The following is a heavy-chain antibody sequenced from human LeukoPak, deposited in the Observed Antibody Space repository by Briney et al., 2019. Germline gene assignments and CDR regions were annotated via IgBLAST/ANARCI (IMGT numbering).Heavy chain of an antibody. CDR2: IKKDGSEK. CDR1: GFTFSSHW. J-gene: IGHJ4*02. Sequence: GSLRLSFAASGFTFSSHWMSWVRQAPGKGLGWVSNIKKDGSEKYYVDSVKGRFTISRDNAKTSLYLQMNSLRAEDTAVYYCARDLSGVTGYTYGRGIDYWGQGTLVTVSS. V-gene: IGHV3-7*01. D-gene: IGHD5-18*01. CDR3: ARDLSGVTGYTYGRGIDY.